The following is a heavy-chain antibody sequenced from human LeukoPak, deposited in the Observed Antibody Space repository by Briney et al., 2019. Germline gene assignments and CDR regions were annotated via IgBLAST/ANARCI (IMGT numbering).Heavy chain of an antibody. CDR1: GGSISSYY. V-gene: IGHV4-59*08. Sequence: PSETLSLTCTVSGGSISSYYWSWIRQPPGKGLEWIGYIYYSGSTNYNPSLKSRVTISVDTSKNQFSLKLSSVTAADTAVYYCARQSVAGLTLFDYWGQGTLVTVSS. J-gene: IGHJ4*02. D-gene: IGHD6-19*01. CDR3: ARQSVAGLTLFDY. CDR2: IYYSGST.